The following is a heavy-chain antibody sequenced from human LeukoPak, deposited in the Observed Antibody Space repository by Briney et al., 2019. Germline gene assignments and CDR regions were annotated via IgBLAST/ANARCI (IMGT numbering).Heavy chain of an antibody. Sequence: GASVKVSCTASGHTFTSYYMHWVRQAPGQGLEWMGIINPSGSSTSYAQKFQGRVTMTRDTSTSTVYMELSSLRSEDTAVYYCARDYSNYPKYYFDYWGQGTLVTVSS. V-gene: IGHV1-46*01. D-gene: IGHD4-11*01. CDR2: INPSGSST. CDR3: ARDYSNYPKYYFDY. J-gene: IGHJ4*02. CDR1: GHTFTSYY.